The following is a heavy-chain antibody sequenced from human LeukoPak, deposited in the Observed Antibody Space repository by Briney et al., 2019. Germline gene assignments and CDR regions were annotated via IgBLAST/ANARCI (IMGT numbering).Heavy chain of an antibody. J-gene: IGHJ4*02. V-gene: IGHV4-59*12. CDR3: ARGGWRIVPAAMEYYFDY. D-gene: IGHD2-2*01. CDR1: GGSISSYY. Sequence: PSETLSLTCTVSGGSISSYYWSWIRQPPGKGLEWIGYIYYSGSTNYNPSLKSRVTISVDTSKNQFSLKLSSVTAADTAVYYCARGGWRIVPAAMEYYFDYWGQGTLVTVSS. CDR2: IYYSGST.